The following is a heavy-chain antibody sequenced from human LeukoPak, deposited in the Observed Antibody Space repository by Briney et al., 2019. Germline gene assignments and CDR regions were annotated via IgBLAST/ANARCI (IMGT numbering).Heavy chain of an antibody. Sequence: SETLSLTCAVYGGSFSGYYWSWIRQPPGKGLEWIGEINHSGSNNYNPSLKSRVTISVDTSKNQFSLKLSSVTAADTAVYYCARGVILDYCGQGSLVTVSS. V-gene: IGHV4-34*01. J-gene: IGHJ4*02. D-gene: IGHD3/OR15-3a*01. CDR2: INHSGSN. CDR3: ARGVILDY. CDR1: GGSFSGYY.